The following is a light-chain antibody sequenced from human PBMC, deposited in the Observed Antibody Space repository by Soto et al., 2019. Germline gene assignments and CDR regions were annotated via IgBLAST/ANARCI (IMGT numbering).Light chain of an antibody. CDR3: QQYDNLPLT. Sequence: EIVLTQFPATLSVSPGERATLSCRASQSVGSNLAWYQQKPGQAPRLLIFGASSRATGVPARFSGSGSGTEFTLTINSLQSEDFAVYFCQQYDNLPLTFGPGTKVDIK. CDR1: QSVGSN. J-gene: IGKJ3*01. V-gene: IGKV3-15*01. CDR2: GAS.